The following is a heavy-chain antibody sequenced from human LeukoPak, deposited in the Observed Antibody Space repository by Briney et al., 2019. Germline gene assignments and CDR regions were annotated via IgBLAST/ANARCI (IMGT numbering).Heavy chain of an antibody. Sequence: GRSLRLSCAASGFTFSSYGMHWVRQAPGKGLEWVAVISYDGSNKYYADSVKGRFTISRDNSKNTLYLQMNSLRAEDTAVYYCAKDPYVWGSYRYRPLGAFDIWGRGTMVTVSS. CDR3: AKDPYVWGSYRYRPLGAFDI. CDR2: ISYDGSNK. J-gene: IGHJ3*02. D-gene: IGHD3-16*02. CDR1: GFTFSSYG. V-gene: IGHV3-30*18.